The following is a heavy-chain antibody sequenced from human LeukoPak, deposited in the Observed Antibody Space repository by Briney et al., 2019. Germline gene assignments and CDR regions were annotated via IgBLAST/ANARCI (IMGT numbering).Heavy chain of an antibody. CDR2: IYYSGST. D-gene: IGHD6-6*01. J-gene: IGHJ4*02. V-gene: IGHV4-39*07. CDR1: GGSISSSSYY. CDR3: ARESIAARRAQDY. Sequence: SETLSLTCTVSGGSISSSSYYWGWIRQPPGKGLEWIGSIYYSGSTYYNPSLKSRVTISVDTSKNQFSLKLSSVTAADTAVYYCARESIAARRAQDYWGQGTLVTVSS.